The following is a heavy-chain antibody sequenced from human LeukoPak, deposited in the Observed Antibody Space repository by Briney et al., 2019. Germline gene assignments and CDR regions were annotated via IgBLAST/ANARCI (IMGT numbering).Heavy chain of an antibody. J-gene: IGHJ4*02. V-gene: IGHV3-30-3*01. CDR3: AKGSDYGDYIFNC. CDR2: ISYDGSNK. Sequence: TGGSLRLSCAASGFTFSSYAMHWVRQAPGKGLEWVAVISYDGSNKYYADSVKGRFTISRDNSKNTLYLQIDSLRADDTALYYCAKGSDYGDYIFNCWGQGTQVTVSS. D-gene: IGHD4-17*01. CDR1: GFTFSSYA.